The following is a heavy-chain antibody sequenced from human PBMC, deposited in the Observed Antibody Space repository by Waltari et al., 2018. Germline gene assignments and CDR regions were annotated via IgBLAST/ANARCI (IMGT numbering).Heavy chain of an antibody. V-gene: IGHV4-38-2*01. Sequence: QVQLQESGPGLVKPSETLSLTCAVSGYSISSGYYWGWIRQPPGKGLEWIGSIYHSGSTYYNPSLKSRVTMTRDTSISTAYMELSRLRSDDTAVYYCARVDYGDYGHFDYWGQGTLVTVSS. CDR1: GYSISSGYY. J-gene: IGHJ4*01. CDR2: IYHSGST. CDR3: ARVDYGDYGHFDY. D-gene: IGHD4-17*01.